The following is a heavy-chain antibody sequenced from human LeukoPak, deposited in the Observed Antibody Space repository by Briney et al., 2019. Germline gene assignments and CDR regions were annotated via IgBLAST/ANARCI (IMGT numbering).Heavy chain of an antibody. J-gene: IGHJ4*02. D-gene: IGHD4-23*01. CDR2: INPNSGGT. CDR3: ARVDYGGTALDY. V-gene: IGHV1-2*06. Sequence: ASVKVSCKASGYTFTGYYMHWVRQAPGQGLEWMGRINPNSGGTNYAQKFQGRVTMTRDTSISTAYMELSRLRSDDTAVYYCARVDYGGTALDYWGQGTLVTVSS. CDR1: GYTFTGYY.